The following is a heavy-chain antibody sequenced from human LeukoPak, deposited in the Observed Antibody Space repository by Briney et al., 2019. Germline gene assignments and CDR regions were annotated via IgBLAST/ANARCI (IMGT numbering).Heavy chain of an antibody. CDR1: GGSFSGYY. CDR2: INHSRST. D-gene: IGHD4-17*01. J-gene: IGHJ4*02. Sequence: PSETLSLTCAVYGGSFSGYYWSWIRQPPGKGLEWIGEINHSRSTNYNPSLKSRVTISVDTSKNQFSLKLSSVTAADTAVYYCARGQETTYYFDYWGQGTLVTVSS. CDR3: ARGQETTYYFDY. V-gene: IGHV4-34*01.